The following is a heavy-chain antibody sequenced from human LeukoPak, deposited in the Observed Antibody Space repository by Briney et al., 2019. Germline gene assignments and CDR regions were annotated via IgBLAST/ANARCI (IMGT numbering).Heavy chain of an antibody. V-gene: IGHV3-74*01. CDR1: GFTFRTYG. Sequence: GGSLRLSCAASGFTFRTYGMHWVRQTPGKGLVWVSRISRDGTTTTYADSVKGRFTISRDNAKNTLYLEMNSLRAEDTAVYFCARDGVGASHDYWGQGTLVTVSS. CDR2: ISRDGTTT. CDR3: ARDGVGASHDY. J-gene: IGHJ4*02. D-gene: IGHD1-26*01.